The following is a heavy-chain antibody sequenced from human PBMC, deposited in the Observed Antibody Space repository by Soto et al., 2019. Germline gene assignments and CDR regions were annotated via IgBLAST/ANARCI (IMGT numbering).Heavy chain of an antibody. CDR1: GINISRGVDY. CDR2: IYRSGNA. CDR3: ARKNDFSRGHFYYSGLDV. V-gene: IGHV4-31*11. Sequence: SETLSLTCAASGINISRGVDYWSWIRPHPGRGLEWMGYIYRSGNAYYNPSLESRLTISVDTSKNQFSLKLSSVTAADTAVYYCARKNDFSRGHFYYSGLDVWGQATTV. D-gene: IGHD3-3*01. J-gene: IGHJ6*02.